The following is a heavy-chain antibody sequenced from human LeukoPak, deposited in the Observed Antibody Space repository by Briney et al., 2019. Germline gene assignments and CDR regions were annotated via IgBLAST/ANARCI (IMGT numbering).Heavy chain of an antibody. Sequence: PWGSLRLSCAASGFTFSSCWMHWVRQAPGKGLVWVSRINSDGSSTTYAHHVKRRFTISRDNAKNTLYLQMNSLRAEDTAMYYCARLYSYDSSGYYPWDYWGQGTLVTVSS. CDR1: GFTFSSCW. J-gene: IGHJ4*02. CDR3: ARLYSYDSSGYYPWDY. CDR2: INSDGSST. V-gene: IGHV3-74*03. D-gene: IGHD3-22*01.